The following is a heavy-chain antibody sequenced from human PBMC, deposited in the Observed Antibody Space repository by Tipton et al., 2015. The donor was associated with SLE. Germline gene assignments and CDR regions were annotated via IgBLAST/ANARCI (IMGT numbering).Heavy chain of an antibody. CDR1: GFTFSSYS. CDR2: ISGSGGST. D-gene: IGHD3-3*01. Sequence: SLRLSCAASGFTFSSYSMNWVRQAPEKGLEWVSAISGSGGSTYYADSVKGRFTISRDNSKNTLYLQMNSLRAEDTAVYYCANLPSPCDFWSVSDYWGQGTLVTVSS. V-gene: IGHV3-23*01. J-gene: IGHJ4*02. CDR3: ANLPSPCDFWSVSDY.